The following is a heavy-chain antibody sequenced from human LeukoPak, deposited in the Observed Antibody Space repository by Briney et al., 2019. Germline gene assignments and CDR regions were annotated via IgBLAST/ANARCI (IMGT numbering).Heavy chain of an antibody. Sequence: GGSLRLSCAASGFTFSNYAMTWVRQAPGKGLEWVSGTSGSGGNPYYADSVKGRFTISRDNSKNTVYLQMNSLRADDTAVYYCAKRGIAVTGNNYWGQGTLVTVSS. J-gene: IGHJ4*02. CDR3: AKRGIAVTGNNY. V-gene: IGHV3-23*01. D-gene: IGHD6-19*01. CDR1: GFTFSNYA. CDR2: TSGSGGNP.